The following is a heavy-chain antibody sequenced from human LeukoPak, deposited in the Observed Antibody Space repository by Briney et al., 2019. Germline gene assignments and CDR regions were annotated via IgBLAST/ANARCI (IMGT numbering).Heavy chain of an antibody. CDR2: ISAYNGNT. CDR3: ARNGGAVTTEDYYMDV. CDR1: GYTFTSYG. D-gene: IGHD4-17*01. J-gene: IGHJ6*03. V-gene: IGHV1-18*01. Sequence: ASVKVSCKASGYTFTSYGISWVRQAPGQGLEWMGWISAYNGNTNYAQKLQGRVTMTTDTSTSTAYMELRSLRSDDTAVYFCARNGGAVTTEDYYMDVWGKGTTVTVSS.